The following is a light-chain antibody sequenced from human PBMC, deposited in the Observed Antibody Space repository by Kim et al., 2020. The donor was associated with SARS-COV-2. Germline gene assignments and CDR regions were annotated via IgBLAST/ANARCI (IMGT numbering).Light chain of an antibody. J-gene: IGKJ2*01. CDR3: RQSYITPYT. CDR2: AAS. V-gene: IGKV1-39*01. Sequence: DIQMTQSPSSLSASVGDRVTITCRASQSISSYLNWYQQKPGKATKPLIYAASSLQSGVPSRFSGSGSRTDFTLTISSLQPEDVATYYCRQSYITPYTFGQGTKLEI. CDR1: QSISSY.